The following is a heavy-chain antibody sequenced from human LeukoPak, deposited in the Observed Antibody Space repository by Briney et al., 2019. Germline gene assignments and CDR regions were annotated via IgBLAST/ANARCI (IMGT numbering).Heavy chain of an antibody. Sequence: GGSLRLSCAASGFTFSSYAMSWVRQAPGKGLEWVSSISSSSSYIYYADSVKGRFTISRDNAKNSLYLQMNSLRAEDTAVYYCARDQLTYYYDSSGPDDYYYYYMDVWGKGTTVTVSS. CDR2: ISSSSSYI. V-gene: IGHV3-21*01. D-gene: IGHD3-22*01. J-gene: IGHJ6*03. CDR3: ARDQLTYYYDSSGPDDYYYYYMDV. CDR1: GFTFSSYA.